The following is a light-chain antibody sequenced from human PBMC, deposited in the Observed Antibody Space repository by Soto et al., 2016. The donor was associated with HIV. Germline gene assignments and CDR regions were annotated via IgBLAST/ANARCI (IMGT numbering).Light chain of an antibody. CDR1: KIGSRS. V-gene: IGLV3-21*03. Sequence: SYVLTQAPSVSVAPGKTATITCGGDKIGSRSVHWHQQKPGQAPVLVVYDDSFVRPSGIPERFSGSNSGNTATLTISRVEAGDEADYYCQVWDNYDEYVFGSGTTVIVL. CDR2: DDSF. J-gene: IGLJ1*01. CDR3: QVWDNYDEYV.